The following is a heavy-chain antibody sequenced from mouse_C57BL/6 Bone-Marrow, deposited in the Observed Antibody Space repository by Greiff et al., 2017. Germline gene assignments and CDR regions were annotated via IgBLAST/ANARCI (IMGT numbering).Heavy chain of an antibody. J-gene: IGHJ2*01. V-gene: IGHV1-22*01. CDR1: GYTFTDYN. CDR3: ARGGGGPDYEYDLGY. D-gene: IGHD2-4*01. CDR2: IYPNNGGT. Sequence: EVQLQQSGPELVKPGASVTMSCKASGYTFTDYNMHWVKQSHGKSLEWIGYIYPNNGGTSYNQKFKGKATLTVNQSSSTAYMGLRSLTSEDSAVYNCARGGGGPDYEYDLGYRGQGTTLTVSS.